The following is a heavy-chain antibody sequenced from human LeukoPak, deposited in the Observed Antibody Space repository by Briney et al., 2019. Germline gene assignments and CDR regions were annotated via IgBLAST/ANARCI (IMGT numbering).Heavy chain of an antibody. CDR2: INHSGST. Sequence: PSETLSLTCAVYGGSFSGYYWSWIRQPPGKGLEWIGEINHSGSTNYNPSLKSRVTISVDTSKNQFSLKLSSVTAADTAVYYCARGRAYYDILTGPRNLRSRNLRFDYWGQGTLVTVSS. D-gene: IGHD3-9*01. CDR1: GGSFSGYY. CDR3: ARGRAYYDILTGPRNLRSRNLRFDY. J-gene: IGHJ4*02. V-gene: IGHV4-34*01.